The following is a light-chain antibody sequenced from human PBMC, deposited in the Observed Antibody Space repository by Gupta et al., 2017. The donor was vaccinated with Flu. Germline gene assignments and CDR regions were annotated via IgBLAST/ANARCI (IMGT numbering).Light chain of an antibody. CDR3: QQDNKWPRT. CDR2: GAS. CDR1: QSISNY. J-gene: IGKJ1*01. V-gene: IGKV3-15*01. Sequence: PATLSVSPGERATLSCRASQSISNYVAWYQQRPGQAPRLLIYGASTRATGLPARFSGSGFGTEFTLIITSLQSEDFAVYYCQQDNKWPRTFGQGTKVEIK.